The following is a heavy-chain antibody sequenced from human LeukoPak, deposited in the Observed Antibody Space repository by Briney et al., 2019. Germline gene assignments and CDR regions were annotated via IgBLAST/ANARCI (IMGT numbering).Heavy chain of an antibody. D-gene: IGHD6-13*01. CDR2: INHSGST. V-gene: IGHV4-34*01. CDR1: GGSFSGYY. CDR3: ARGRQQLVRSRSWNWFDP. J-gene: IGHJ5*02. Sequence: ETLSLTCAVYGGSFSGYYWRWIRQPPGKGLEWIGEINHSGSTNYNPSLKSRVTISVDTSKNQFSLKLSSVTAADTAVYYCARGRQQLVRSRSWNWFDPWGQGTLVTVSS.